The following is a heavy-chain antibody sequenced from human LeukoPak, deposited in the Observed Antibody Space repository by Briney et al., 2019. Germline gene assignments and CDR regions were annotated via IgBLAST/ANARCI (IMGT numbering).Heavy chain of an antibody. CDR2: INPNSGGT. V-gene: IGHV1-2*02. D-gene: IGHD3-22*01. Sequence: ASVKVSFSSSVYTFTVYYIDWMRQAPGQGLEWMGWINPNSGGTNYAQKFQGRVTMTRDTSISTAYMELSRLRSDDTGVYYCARPHNSSVNDITVWGQGTTVTVSS. CDR3: ARPHNSSVNDITV. CDR1: VYTFTVYY. J-gene: IGHJ6*02.